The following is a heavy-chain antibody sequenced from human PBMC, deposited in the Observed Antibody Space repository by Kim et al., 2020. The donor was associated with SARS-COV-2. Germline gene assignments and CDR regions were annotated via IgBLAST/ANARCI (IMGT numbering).Heavy chain of an antibody. CDR3: ARGGIQVDRPYYYALDV. J-gene: IGHJ6*02. D-gene: IGHD1-1*01. Sequence: SQTLSLTCAISGDSVSSDSAAWNWIRQSPSRGLEWLGRTYYRSKWYNDYAVSVRGRTTINPDTSKNQFSLQLNFVTPEDTAVYYCARGGIQVDRPYYYALDVWGQGTTVTVSS. CDR2: TYYRSKWYN. CDR1: GDSVSSDSAA. V-gene: IGHV6-1*01.